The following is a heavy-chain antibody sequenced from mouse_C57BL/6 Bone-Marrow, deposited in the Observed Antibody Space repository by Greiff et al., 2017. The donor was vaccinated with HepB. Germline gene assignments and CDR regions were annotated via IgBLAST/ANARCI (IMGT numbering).Heavy chain of an antibody. J-gene: IGHJ2*01. CDR3: AMWCYYDY. CDR1: GYSITSRYY. Sequence: VQLKESGPGLVKPSQSLSLTCSVTGYSITSRYYWNWIRQFPGNKLEWMGYISYDGSNNYNPTLKNRISITRDTSKNQFFLKLNSVTTEDTATYYCAMWCYYDYWGQGTTLTVSS. V-gene: IGHV3-6*01. D-gene: IGHD2-3*01. CDR2: ISYDGSN.